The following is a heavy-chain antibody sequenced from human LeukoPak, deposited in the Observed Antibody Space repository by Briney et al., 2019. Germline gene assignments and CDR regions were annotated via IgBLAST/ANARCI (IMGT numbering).Heavy chain of an antibody. Sequence: GGSLRLSCAASGFTVSSNYMSWVRQAPGKGLEWVSVIYSGGSTYYADSVKGRFTISRDNSKNTLYLQMNSLRSEDTAMFYCARTGYSSPRAHFDYWGQGTLVTVSS. CDR2: IYSGGST. CDR1: GFTVSSNY. V-gene: IGHV3-53*05. D-gene: IGHD6-13*01. J-gene: IGHJ4*02. CDR3: ARTGYSSPRAHFDY.